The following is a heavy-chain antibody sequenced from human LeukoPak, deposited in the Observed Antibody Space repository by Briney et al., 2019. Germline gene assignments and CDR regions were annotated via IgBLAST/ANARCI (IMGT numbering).Heavy chain of an antibody. J-gene: IGHJ4*02. CDR3: AKTPASGYLFDY. D-gene: IGHD3-22*01. CDR1: GFTFSTSA. Sequence: GGSLRLSCAVSGFTFSTSAMNWVRQAPGKGLDWVSSISGNGGSTYYADSVKGRFTISRDNPKDTLYLQMNSLRAEDTAVYYCAKTPASGYLFDYWGQGTLVTVSS. CDR2: ISGNGGST. V-gene: IGHV3-23*01.